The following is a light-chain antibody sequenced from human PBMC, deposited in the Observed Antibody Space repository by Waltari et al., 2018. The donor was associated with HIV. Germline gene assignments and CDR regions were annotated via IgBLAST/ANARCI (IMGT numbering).Light chain of an antibody. J-gene: IGLJ2*01. CDR1: PGPVTSNKY. Sequence: QAAVTQDPSMTVSPGGTIILTCGSRPGPVTSNKYAYWFQQKPGHAPTTLIFDSTKRHSWTPARFSGFLLGDKSVLTLSGALSEDDAFYYCLLFFGATRIFGGGTMVTV. CDR3: LLFFGATRI. CDR2: DST. V-gene: IGLV7-46*01.